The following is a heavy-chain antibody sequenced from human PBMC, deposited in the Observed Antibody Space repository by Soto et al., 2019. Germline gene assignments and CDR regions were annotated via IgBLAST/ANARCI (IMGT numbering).Heavy chain of an antibody. CDR3: ARAWGPPGIAIGWYFDL. Sequence: SETLSLTCTVPGGSVNIGTYYWSWIRRHPGKGLEWIGYIYYSGSTYYNPSLKSRVTISVDTSKNQFSLKLSSVTAADTAVYYCARAWGPPGIAIGWYFDLWGRGTLVTVSS. CDR2: IYYSGST. CDR1: GGSVNIGTYY. V-gene: IGHV4-31*03. J-gene: IGHJ2*01. D-gene: IGHD2-21*01.